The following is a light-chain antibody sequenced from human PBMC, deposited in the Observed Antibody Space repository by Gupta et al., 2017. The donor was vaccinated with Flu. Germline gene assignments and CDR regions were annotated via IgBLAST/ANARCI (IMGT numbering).Light chain of an antibody. CDR3: QQYKNWPPTSRT. Sequence: LSVSPGERATLSCRASQSVSSDLAWYQQKPGQAPRLLIYDTSTRATGSPARFSGGGSGTXFTXTISSLXSEEFAVYYCQQYKNWPPTSRTFGXGTKVEIK. CDR2: DTS. CDR1: QSVSSD. V-gene: IGKV3D-15*01. J-gene: IGKJ1*01.